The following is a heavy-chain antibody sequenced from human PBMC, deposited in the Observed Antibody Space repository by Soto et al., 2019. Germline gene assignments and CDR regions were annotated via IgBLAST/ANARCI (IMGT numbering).Heavy chain of an antibody. CDR1: VGTFSSYT. Sequence: QVQLVQSGAEVKKPGSSVKVSCKASVGTFSSYTISWVRQAPGQGLEWMGRIIPILGIAYYAQKFQGRVTITADKCTSTAYMELSSLRSEDTAVYYCARGPRILEMATTGESFDYRGQGTLVTVSS. V-gene: IGHV1-69*02. CDR2: IIPILGIA. CDR3: ARGPRILEMATTGESFDY. D-gene: IGHD1-1*01. J-gene: IGHJ4*02.